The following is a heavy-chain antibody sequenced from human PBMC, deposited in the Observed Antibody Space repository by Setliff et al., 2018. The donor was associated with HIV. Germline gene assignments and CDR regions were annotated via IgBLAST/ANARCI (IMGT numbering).Heavy chain of an antibody. Sequence: PSETLSLICAVYGGSFSGYYWSWIRQPPGKGLEWIGEINHSGSTNYNPSLKSRVTISVDTSKNQFSLKLSSVTAADTAVYYCARRGSGFFHYYYYMDVWGKGTTVTVS. CDR3: ARRGSGFFHYYYYMDV. CDR1: GGSFSGYY. J-gene: IGHJ6*03. V-gene: IGHV4-34*01. CDR2: INHSGST. D-gene: IGHD3-10*01.